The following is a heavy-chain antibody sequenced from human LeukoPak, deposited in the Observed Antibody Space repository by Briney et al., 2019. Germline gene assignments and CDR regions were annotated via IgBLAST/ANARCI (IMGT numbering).Heavy chain of an antibody. CDR2: IWYDGSNK. CDR3: ARDGTRGVIFHYPFDY. J-gene: IGHJ4*02. D-gene: IGHD3-10*01. Sequence: PGRSLRLSCAASGFTFSSYGTRWVRQAPGKGLEWVAVIWYDGSNKYYADSVKGRFTISRDNSKNTLYLQMNSLRAEDTAVYYCARDGTRGVIFHYPFDYWGQGTLVTVSS. V-gene: IGHV3-33*01. CDR1: GFTFSSYG.